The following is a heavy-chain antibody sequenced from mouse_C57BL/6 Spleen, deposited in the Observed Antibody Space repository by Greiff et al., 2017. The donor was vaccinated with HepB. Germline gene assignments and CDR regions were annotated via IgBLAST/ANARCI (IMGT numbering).Heavy chain of an antibody. Sequence: VQLKESGPGLVKPSQSLSLTCSVTGYSITSGYYWNWIRQFPGNKLEWMGYISYDGSNNYNPSLKNRISITRDTSKNQFFLKLNSVTTEDTATYYCARDGYYGSSDWYFDVGGTGTTVTVSS. CDR2: ISYDGSN. V-gene: IGHV3-6*01. D-gene: IGHD1-1*01. CDR1: GYSITSGYY. J-gene: IGHJ1*03. CDR3: ARDGYYGSSDWYFDV.